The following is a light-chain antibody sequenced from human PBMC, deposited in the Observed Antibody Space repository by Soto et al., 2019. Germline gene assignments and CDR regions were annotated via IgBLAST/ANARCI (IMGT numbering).Light chain of an antibody. Sequence: QSALTQPASVSGSPGQSITISCTGTSSDVGGYNYVSWHQQYPGKAPKLMIYEVSNRPSGVSTRFSGSKSGNTASLTISGLQTEDEADYYCSSYTSGSTYVFGAGTKATVL. CDR2: EVS. J-gene: IGLJ1*01. CDR3: SSYTSGSTYV. V-gene: IGLV2-14*01. CDR1: SSDVGGYNY.